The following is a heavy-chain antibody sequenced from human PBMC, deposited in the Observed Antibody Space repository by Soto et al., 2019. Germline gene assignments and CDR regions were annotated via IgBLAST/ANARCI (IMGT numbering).Heavy chain of an antibody. J-gene: IGHJ4*02. D-gene: IGHD6-19*01. CDR2: IKKDGSEK. CDR1: GFIFSDCW. V-gene: IGHV3-7*01. Sequence: GGSLRLSCAASGFIFSDCWMSWVRQAPGKGLEWVANIKKDGSEKKYVDSVKGRFTISRDNAKSSLYLQINSLRAEDTAVYYCTRVPVAVSGADFDHWGQGTLVTVSS. CDR3: TRVPVAVSGADFDH.